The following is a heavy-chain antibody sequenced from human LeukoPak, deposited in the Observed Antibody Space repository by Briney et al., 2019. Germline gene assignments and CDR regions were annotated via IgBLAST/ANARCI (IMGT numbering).Heavy chain of an antibody. CDR2: ISSSSNYR. V-gene: IGHV3-21*01. D-gene: IGHD5-18*01. CDR3: AKSNSPAYYYMDV. CDR1: GLAFGSSG. J-gene: IGHJ6*03. Sequence: SGGSRGPSLAASGLAFGSSGMTWVRQPPGKGRGWVSSISSSSNYRYYADSVNGRFTNSRENAKNSLYLQMNSLRAEDTAVYYCAKSNSPAYYYMDVWGKGTTVTVSS.